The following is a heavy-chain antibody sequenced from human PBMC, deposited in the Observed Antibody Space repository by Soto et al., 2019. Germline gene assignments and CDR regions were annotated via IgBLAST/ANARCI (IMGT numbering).Heavy chain of an antibody. CDR1: GGSFSGYY. Sequence: PSETLSLTCAVYGGSFSGYYWSWIRQPPGKGLEWIGEINHSGSTNYNPSLNGRLTLSVDSSQTQFSLKLTSVTAADSAFYYCARIHWAQSSLDYWGRGILVTVSS. J-gene: IGHJ4*02. V-gene: IGHV4-34*01. CDR3: ARIHWAQSSLDY. CDR2: INHSGST. D-gene: IGHD6-19*01.